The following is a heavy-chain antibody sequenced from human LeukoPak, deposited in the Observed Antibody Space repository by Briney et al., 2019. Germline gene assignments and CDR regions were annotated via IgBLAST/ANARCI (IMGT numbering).Heavy chain of an antibody. J-gene: IGHJ4*02. CDR1: GFNFNIYS. V-gene: IGHV3-48*01. CDR3: ARSGWYDDFDY. Sequence: PGGSLRLSCAVSGFNFNIYSMNWVRQAPGKGLEWISYLSRSTTIIYYADSVKGRFTISRDNAKSSLYLQMNSLRAEDTAMYYCARSGWYDDFDYLGQGTLVTVSS. D-gene: IGHD6-19*01. CDR2: LSRSTTII.